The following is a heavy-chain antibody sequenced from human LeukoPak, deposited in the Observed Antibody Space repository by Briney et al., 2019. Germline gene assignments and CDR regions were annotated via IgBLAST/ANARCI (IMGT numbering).Heavy chain of an antibody. J-gene: IGHJ4*02. CDR1: GGTFSSYA. V-gene: IGHV1-69*05. CDR2: IIPIFGTA. CDR3: ARTKYPYYDFWSGYFYY. Sequence: SVKLSCKASGGTFSSYAISWVRQAPGQGLEWMGRIIPIFGTANYAQKFQGRVTITTDESTSTAYMELSSLRSEDTAVYYCARTKYPYYDFWSGYFYYWGQGTLVTVSS. D-gene: IGHD3-3*01.